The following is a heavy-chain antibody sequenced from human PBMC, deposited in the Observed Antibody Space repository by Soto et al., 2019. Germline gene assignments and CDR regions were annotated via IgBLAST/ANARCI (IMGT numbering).Heavy chain of an antibody. CDR3: ASRRRFGNFYNYYGMDV. J-gene: IGHJ6*02. CDR2: IYYGGST. Sequence: SDTLSLTCSVSGGSTRISAYYWAWILHPPGKGLEWIGTIYYGGSTDYNPSLRSRITISVDTSKNQFSLNLHSVTAADTAVYYCASRRRFGNFYNYYGMDVWGQGTTVTVSS. D-gene: IGHD3-10*01. V-gene: IGHV4-39*01. CDR1: GGSTRISAYY.